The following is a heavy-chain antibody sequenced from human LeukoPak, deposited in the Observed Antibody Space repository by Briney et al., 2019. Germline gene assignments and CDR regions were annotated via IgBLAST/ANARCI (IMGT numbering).Heavy chain of an antibody. CDR1: GYTFTSYA. V-gene: IGHV1-2*02. Sequence: ASVKVSCKASGYTFTSYAMYWVRQAPGQRLEWMGWINPNSGGTNYAQKFQGRVTMTRDTSISTAYMELSRLRSDDTAVYYCARDGPPMVVNYWGQGTLVTVSS. CDR3: ARDGPPMVVNY. J-gene: IGHJ4*02. CDR2: INPNSGGT. D-gene: IGHD3-10*01.